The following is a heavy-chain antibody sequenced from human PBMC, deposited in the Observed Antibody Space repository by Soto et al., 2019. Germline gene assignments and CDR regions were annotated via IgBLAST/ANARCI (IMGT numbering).Heavy chain of an antibody. CDR3: AKGFSAVAATG. J-gene: IGHJ4*02. V-gene: IGHV3-30*18. CDR2: ISYDGSNK. D-gene: IGHD6-19*01. Sequence: QVQLVESGGGVVQPGRSLRLSCAASGFTFSSYGMHWVRQAPGKGLEWVAVISYDGSNKYYADSVKGRFTIPRDNSKNTLYLQMNSLRAEDTAVYYCAKGFSAVAATGWGQGTLVTVSS. CDR1: GFTFSSYG.